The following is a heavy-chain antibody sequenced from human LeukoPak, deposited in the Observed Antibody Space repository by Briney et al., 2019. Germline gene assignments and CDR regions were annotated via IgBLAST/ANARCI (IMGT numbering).Heavy chain of an antibody. D-gene: IGHD4-11*01. J-gene: IGHJ5*02. CDR1: GYTLNDIS. CDR3: AAVSGHYTLLDA. V-gene: IGHV1-24*01. CDR2: VDPDDGQR. Sequence: GGSVKVSCKISGYTLNDISVHWVRQPPGKGLEWMGGVDPDDGQRVYAQRSQGRVTMTEDTSTNTAYMELSRLRSEDTAVYFCAAVSGHYTLLDAWGQGALVTVST.